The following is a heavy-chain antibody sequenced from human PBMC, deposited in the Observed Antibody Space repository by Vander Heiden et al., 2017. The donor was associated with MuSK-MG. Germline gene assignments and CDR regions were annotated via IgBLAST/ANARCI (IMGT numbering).Heavy chain of an antibody. Sequence: QVQLVQSGAAVKKPGASVTVSCKGSGYTFTTYYLHWVRPPPGQRLGWRGIINPRGDSTTYAQNFQGRVTMTRDTSTSTVYMELSSLRSEDTAVYYCAAGNGNYFDNWGQGTLVTVSS. D-gene: IGHD1-1*01. V-gene: IGHV1-46*01. CDR3: AAGNGNYFDN. CDR2: INPRGDST. J-gene: IGHJ4*02. CDR1: GYTFTTYY.